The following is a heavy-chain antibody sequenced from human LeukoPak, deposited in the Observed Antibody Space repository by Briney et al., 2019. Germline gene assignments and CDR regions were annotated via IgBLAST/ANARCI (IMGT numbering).Heavy chain of an antibody. CDR3: ARARYSGYDYQYYYYYMDV. J-gene: IGHJ6*03. V-gene: IGHV1-2*02. CDR2: INPNSGGT. D-gene: IGHD5-12*01. Sequence: GASVKVSCKASGYTFTGYYMHWVRQAPGQGLEWMGWINPNSGGTNYAQKFQGRVTMTRDTSISTAYMELSRLRSDDTAVDYCARARYSGYDYQYYYYYMDVWGKGTTVTISS. CDR1: GYTFTGYY.